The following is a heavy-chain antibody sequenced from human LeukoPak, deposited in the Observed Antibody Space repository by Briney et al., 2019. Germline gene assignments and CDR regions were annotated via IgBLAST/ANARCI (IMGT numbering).Heavy chain of an antibody. J-gene: IGHJ4*02. Sequence: SETLSLTCTVSGGSISSYYWNWIRQPPGKGLEWIGYTSYSGSTNYNPSLKSRVTISVDTSKNQFSLRLSSVTAADTAVYYCAREGPKTGAADVRYFDYWGQGTLVTVSS. CDR3: AREGPKTGAADVRYFDY. V-gene: IGHV4-59*01. CDR1: GGSISSYY. CDR2: TSYSGST. D-gene: IGHD6-13*01.